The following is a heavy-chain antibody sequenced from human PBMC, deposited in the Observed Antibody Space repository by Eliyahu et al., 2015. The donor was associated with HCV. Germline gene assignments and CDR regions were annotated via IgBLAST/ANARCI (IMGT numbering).Heavy chain of an antibody. Sequence: EVSLVXSGGGLVQPGGSLRLSCAVXXFTFSXXWMXWLRQAPGKGLEWMATITQDERVTYYVDSVRGRFTISRDNAKNSVFLQMNNLRAEDTAVYFCARDIDYYTDFWGQGTLVTVSS. D-gene: IGHD3-10*01. J-gene: IGHJ4*02. V-gene: IGHV3-7*03. CDR3: ARDIDYYTDF. CDR1: XFTFSXXW. CDR2: ITQDERVT.